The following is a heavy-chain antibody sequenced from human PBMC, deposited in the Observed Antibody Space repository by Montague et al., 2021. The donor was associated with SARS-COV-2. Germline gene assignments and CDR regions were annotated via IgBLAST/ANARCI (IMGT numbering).Heavy chain of an antibody. D-gene: IGHD2-2*02. CDR3: ATGVVGQLLYLGFDYMDV. V-gene: IGHV3-9*01. Sequence: SLRLSCAASGFPFGAYAMHWVRQAPGKGLEWVAVISWNRGSKDYADSVKGRFTISRDTAKNSLYLQMNSLRAEDTALYYCATGVVGQLLYLGFDYMDVWGQGTTVTVSS. CDR1: GFPFGAYA. CDR2: ISWNRGSK. J-gene: IGHJ6*03.